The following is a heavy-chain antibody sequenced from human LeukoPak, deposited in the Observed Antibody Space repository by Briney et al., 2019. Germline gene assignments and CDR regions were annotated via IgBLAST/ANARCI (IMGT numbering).Heavy chain of an antibody. J-gene: IGHJ5*02. Sequence: AETLSLTCTVSGLSISSSSYYWGWIREPPGKGLEWIGSIYYSGSTYYNPSLKSRFTISVDTSKNQFSLKLSPVTAEDTAAYYCARNLVGDIVVVPAAILGWFDPWGQGTLVTVSS. D-gene: IGHD2-2*02. V-gene: IGHV4-39*01. CDR2: IYYSGST. CDR1: GLSISSSSYY. CDR3: ARNLVGDIVVVPAAILGWFDP.